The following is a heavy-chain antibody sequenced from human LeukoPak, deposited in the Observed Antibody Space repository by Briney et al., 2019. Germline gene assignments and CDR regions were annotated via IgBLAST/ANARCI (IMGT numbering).Heavy chain of an antibody. CDR3: AKDVDSTWGSIDY. D-gene: IGHD3-16*01. J-gene: IGHJ4*02. CDR1: GFTFDDYA. CDR2: ISWNSGTT. V-gene: IGHV3-9*01. Sequence: PGGSLRLSCAASGFTFDDYAMHWVRQAPGKGLEWVSSISWNSGTTGYADSVKGRFTISRDNAKNSLYLQMNSLRPEDTALYYCAKDVDSTWGSIDYWGQGILVTVSS.